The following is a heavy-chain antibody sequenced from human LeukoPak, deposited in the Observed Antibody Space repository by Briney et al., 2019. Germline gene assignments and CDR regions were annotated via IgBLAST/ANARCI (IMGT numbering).Heavy chain of an antibody. CDR2: ISYDGSSK. J-gene: IGHJ4*02. Sequence: TGRSLRLSCAASGFTFSSYAMHWVRQAPGKGLEWVAVISYDGSSKYYADSVTGRFTISRDNSKDTLFLQMHSLRPGDTAVYYCVREDTPATANYWGQGTLVTISS. D-gene: IGHD2-21*02. CDR1: GFTFSSYA. V-gene: IGHV3-30-3*01. CDR3: VREDTPATANY.